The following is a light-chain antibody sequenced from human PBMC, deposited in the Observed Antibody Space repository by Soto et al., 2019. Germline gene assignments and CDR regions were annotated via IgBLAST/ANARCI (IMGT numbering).Light chain of an antibody. J-gene: IGKJ2*01. CDR2: GAS. CDR1: QSVSSN. Sequence: EIVMTQSPATLSVSPGERATLSCRASQSVSSNLAWYQQKPGQAPRLLIYGASTRATGIPARFSGSGSGTEFTLNISSLQSEDFAVYYCQPYRTFGQGTKLEIK. V-gene: IGKV3-15*01. CDR3: QPYRT.